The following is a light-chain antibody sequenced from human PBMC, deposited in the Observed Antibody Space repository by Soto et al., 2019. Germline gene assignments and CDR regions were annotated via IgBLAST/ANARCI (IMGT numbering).Light chain of an antibody. V-gene: IGLV1-51*01. CDR1: SSNIGNNF. J-gene: IGLJ1*01. Sequence: QSVLTQPPSVSAAPGQKVTISCSGSSSNIGNNFVSWYQQLPGTAPKLLIYDSDKRPSGIPDRFSGSKSGASATLGITGLQTGDEADYYCATWDSSLSVGVFGTGTKLTVL. CDR2: DSD. CDR3: ATWDSSLSVGV.